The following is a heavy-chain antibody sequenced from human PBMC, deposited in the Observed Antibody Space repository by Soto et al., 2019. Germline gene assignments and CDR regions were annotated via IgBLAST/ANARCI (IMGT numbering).Heavy chain of an antibody. J-gene: IGHJ6*02. CDR1: GGSFSGYY. CDR3: ARWFGELLFSRYYYYGMDV. CDR2: INHSGST. Sequence: SETLSLTCAVYGGSFSGYYWSWIRQPPGKGLEWIGEINHSGSTNYNPSLKSRVTISVDTSKNQFSLKLSSVTAADTAVYYCARWFGELLFSRYYYYGMDVWGQGTTVTVS. V-gene: IGHV4-34*01. D-gene: IGHD3-10*01.